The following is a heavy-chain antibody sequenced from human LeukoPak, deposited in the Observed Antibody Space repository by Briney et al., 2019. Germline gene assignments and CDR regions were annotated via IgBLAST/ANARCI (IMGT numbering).Heavy chain of an antibody. V-gene: IGHV4-59*01. J-gene: IGHJ6*02. CDR1: GGSISSYY. CDR3: ARDRGYGMDV. Sequence: SETLSLTCTGSGGSISSYYWSWIRQPPGKGLEWIGYIYYSGSTNYNPSLKSRVTISVDTSKNQFSLKLSSVTAADTAVYYCARDRGYGMDVWGQGTTVTVSS. CDR2: IYYSGST.